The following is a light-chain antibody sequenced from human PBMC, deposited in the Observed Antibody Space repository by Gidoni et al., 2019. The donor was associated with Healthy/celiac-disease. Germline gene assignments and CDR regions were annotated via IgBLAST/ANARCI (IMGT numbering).Light chain of an antibody. CDR1: QSISSY. CDR3: QQSYSTPY. V-gene: IGKV1-39*01. Sequence: DIQMTQSPSSLSASVGDRVTITCRASQSISSYLNWYQQKPGKAPKLLVYAASSLQSGVPSRFSGSGSGTDFTLTISSLHPEDFATYYCQQSYSTPYFGPGTKVDIK. J-gene: IGKJ3*01. CDR2: AAS.